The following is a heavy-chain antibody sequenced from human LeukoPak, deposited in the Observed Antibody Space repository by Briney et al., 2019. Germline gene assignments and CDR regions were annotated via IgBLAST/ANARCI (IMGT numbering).Heavy chain of an antibody. CDR3: ARLVVPVTYYFDY. J-gene: IGHJ4*02. Sequence: GESLKISCKGSGYSFTSYWIGWVRQMPGKGLEWMGIIYPGASDTRYSPSFQGQVTISADKSISTAYLQWSSLKASDPAMYYCARLVVPVTYYFDYWGQGTLVTVSS. CDR1: GYSFTSYW. CDR2: IYPGASDT. D-gene: IGHD2-2*01. V-gene: IGHV5-51*01.